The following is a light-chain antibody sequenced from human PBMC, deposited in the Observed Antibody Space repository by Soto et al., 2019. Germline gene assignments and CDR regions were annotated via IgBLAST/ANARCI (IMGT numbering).Light chain of an antibody. J-gene: IGLJ1*01. CDR2: DVS. Sequence: QSVLTQPASVSGSPGQSITISCTGTSSDVGGYNYVSWYQQHPGKAPKLMIYDVSNRPSGVSNRFSGSKSGNTASLTISGLHAEDEADYYGSSYKSSSTPLYAVGTGTKLTVL. CDR1: SSDVGGYNY. V-gene: IGLV2-14*01. CDR3: SSYKSSSTPLYA.